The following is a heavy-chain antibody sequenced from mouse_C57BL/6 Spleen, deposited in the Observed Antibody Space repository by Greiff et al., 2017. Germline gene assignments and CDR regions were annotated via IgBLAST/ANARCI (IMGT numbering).Heavy chain of an antibody. J-gene: IGHJ3*01. CDR3: ARHEESRAYKSNGAWFAY. CDR2: FYPGSGSI. V-gene: IGHV1-62-2*01. CDR1: GYTFTEYT. Sequence: QVQLQQSGAELVKPGASVKLSCKASGYTFTEYTIHWVKQRSGQGLEWIGWFYPGSGSIKYNEKFKDKATLTADKSSSTVYMELSRLTSEDSAVYFCARHEESRAYKSNGAWFAYWGQGTLVTVSA. D-gene: IGHD2-5*01.